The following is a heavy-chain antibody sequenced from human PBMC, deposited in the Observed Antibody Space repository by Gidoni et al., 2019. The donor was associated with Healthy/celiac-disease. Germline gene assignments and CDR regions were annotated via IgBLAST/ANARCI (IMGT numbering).Heavy chain of an antibody. J-gene: IGHJ3*02. CDR1: GGSISRGGSS. D-gene: IGHD2-15*01. CDR3: ARGFPVVDAFDI. Sequence: QLQLQESGSGLVKPSQTLSLTCAVSGGSISRGGSSWSWIRQPPGKGLEWIGYIYHSGSTYYNPSLKSRVTISVDRSKNQFSLKLSSVTAADTAVYYCARGFPVVDAFDIWGQGTMVTVSS. CDR2: IYHSGST. V-gene: IGHV4-30-2*01.